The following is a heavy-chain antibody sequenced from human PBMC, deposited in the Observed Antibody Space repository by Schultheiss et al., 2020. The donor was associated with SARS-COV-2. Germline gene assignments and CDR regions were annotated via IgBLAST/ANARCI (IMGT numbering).Heavy chain of an antibody. CDR1: GGSISSYY. V-gene: IGHV4-34*01. Sequence: SETLSLTCTVSGGSISSYYWSWIRQPPGKGLEWIGEINHSGSTNYNPSLKSRVTISVDTSKNQFSLKLSSVTAADTAVYYCARIVDYYYYYYMDVWGKGTTVTVSS. CDR3: ARIVDYYYYYYMDV. CDR2: INHSGST. D-gene: IGHD1-26*01. J-gene: IGHJ6*03.